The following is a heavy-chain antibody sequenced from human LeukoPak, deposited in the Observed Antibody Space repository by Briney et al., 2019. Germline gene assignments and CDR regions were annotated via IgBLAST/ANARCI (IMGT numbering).Heavy chain of an antibody. CDR3: ASHNRFGEYFDY. CDR2: IYTSGST. CDR1: GGSISSYY. D-gene: IGHD3-10*01. Sequence: SETLSLTCTVSGGSISSYYWSWIRQPAGKGLEWIGRIYTSGSTNYNPSLKSGVTMSVDTSKNRFSLKLSSVTAADTAVYYCASHNRFGEYFDYWGQGTLVTVSS. J-gene: IGHJ4*02. V-gene: IGHV4-4*07.